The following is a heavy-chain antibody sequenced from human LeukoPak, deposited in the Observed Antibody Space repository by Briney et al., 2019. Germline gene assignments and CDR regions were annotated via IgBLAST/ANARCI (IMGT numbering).Heavy chain of an antibody. V-gene: IGHV4-59*01. CDR2: IYYSGST. CDR1: GGSISSYY. J-gene: IGHJ5*02. Sequence: PSETLSLTCTVSGGSISSYYWSWIRQPPGKGLEWVGYIYYSGSTNYNPSLKSRVTISVDTSKNQFSLKLSSVTAADTAVYYCARGCRYCSSTSCYTNWFDPWGQGTLVTVSS. CDR3: ARGCRYCSSTSCYTNWFDP. D-gene: IGHD2-2*02.